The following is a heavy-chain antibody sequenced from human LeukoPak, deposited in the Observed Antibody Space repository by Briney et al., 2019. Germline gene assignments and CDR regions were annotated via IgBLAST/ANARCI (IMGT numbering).Heavy chain of an antibody. D-gene: IGHD1-26*01. Sequence: PGGSLSLSCAASGFTCSSYSMNWVRQAPGKGREWASSITSSSSYLYYADSVKGRFTISRENVKNSLYLQMNSLRAEDTAVYYCARDPIVGASSFDYWGEGTLVTVSS. CDR2: ITSSSSYL. CDR3: ARDPIVGASSFDY. CDR1: GFTCSSYS. V-gene: IGHV3-21*01. J-gene: IGHJ4*02.